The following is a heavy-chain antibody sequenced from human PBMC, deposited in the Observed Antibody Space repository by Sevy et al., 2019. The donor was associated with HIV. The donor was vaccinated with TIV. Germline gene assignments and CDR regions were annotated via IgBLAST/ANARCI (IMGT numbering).Heavy chain of an antibody. CDR3: ARMKFWNGYFDY. CDR2: IYYSGRT. D-gene: IGHD3-3*01. CDR1: SGSISNADYY. V-gene: IGHV4-30-4*01. Sequence: SETLSLTCSVSSGSISNADYYWSWIRQPPGKGLEWIGYIYYSGRTYYNPSLKSRISISVDTSRNQFSLSLDSVTAADTAVYYCARMKFWNGYFDYWGQGTLVTVSS. J-gene: IGHJ4*02.